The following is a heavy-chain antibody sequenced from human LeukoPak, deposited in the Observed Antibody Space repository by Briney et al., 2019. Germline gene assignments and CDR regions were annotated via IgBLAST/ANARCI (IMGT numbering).Heavy chain of an antibody. CDR2: ISYIGST. J-gene: IGHJ3*02. CDR1: TDSFGSHF. D-gene: IGHD4-17*01. V-gene: IGHV4-59*11. Sequence: PSETLSLTCAVSTDSFGSHFWSWIRQPPGKGLEWIGYISYIGSTNYNPSLKSRVTISIDTSKNQFSLKLRSVTAADTAVYFYARDLITVTKGFDIWGQGTMVSVSS. CDR3: ARDLITVTKGFDI.